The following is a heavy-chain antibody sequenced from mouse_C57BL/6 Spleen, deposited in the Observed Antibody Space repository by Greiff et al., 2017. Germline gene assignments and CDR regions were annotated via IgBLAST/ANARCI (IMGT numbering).Heavy chain of an antibody. Sequence: VQLQQPGAELVKPGASVKLSCKASGYTFTSYWMQWVKQRPGQGLEWIGEIDPSDSYTNYNQKFKGKATLTVDTSSSTAYMQLSSLTSEDSAVYYCANATVSNNWYFEVWGTGTTVTVAS. CDR1: GYTFTSYW. CDR2: IDPSDSYT. D-gene: IGHD2-5*01. CDR3: ANATVSNNWYFEV. J-gene: IGHJ1*03. V-gene: IGHV1-50*01.